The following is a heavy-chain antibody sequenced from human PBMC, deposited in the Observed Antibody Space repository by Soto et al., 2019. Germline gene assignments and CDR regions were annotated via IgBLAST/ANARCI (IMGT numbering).Heavy chain of an antibody. D-gene: IGHD3-22*01. CDR3: AKGRGTIVVTDAYDI. CDR1: GFSFDDYT. J-gene: IGHJ3*02. V-gene: IGHV3-9*01. CDR2: LSWNSGFS. Sequence: GGSLRLSCGGSGFSFDDYTMHWVRQAPGKGPEWVASLSWNSGFSGYADSVKGRFTISRDNAQSSVHLQMNNLRTEDTALYYCAKGRGTIVVTDAYDIWGQGTMVTVS.